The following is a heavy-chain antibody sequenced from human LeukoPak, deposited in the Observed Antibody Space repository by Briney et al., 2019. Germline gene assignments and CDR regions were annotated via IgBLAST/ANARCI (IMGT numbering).Heavy chain of an antibody. CDR3: ARAWLISSGADAFDI. CDR2: IYYSGST. J-gene: IGHJ3*02. D-gene: IGHD3-22*01. Sequence: SETLSLTCTVSGGSISSYYWSWIRQPPGKGLEWIGYIYYSGSTNYNPSLKSRVTISVDTSKNQFSLKLSSVTAADTAVYYCARAWLISSGADAFDIWGQGTMVTVSS. CDR1: GGSISSYY. V-gene: IGHV4-59*01.